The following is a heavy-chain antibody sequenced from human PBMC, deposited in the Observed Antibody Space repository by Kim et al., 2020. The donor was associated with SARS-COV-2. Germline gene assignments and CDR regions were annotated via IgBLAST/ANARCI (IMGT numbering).Heavy chain of an antibody. D-gene: IGHD4-17*01. CDR3: ARSRTKTTVLTPGY. J-gene: IGHJ4*02. V-gene: IGHV3-11*04. Sequence: GGSLRLSCAASGFTFSDYYMSWIRQAPGKGLEWVSYISSSGSTIYYADSVKGRFTISRDNAKNSLYLQMNSLRAEDTAVYYCARSRTKTTVLTPGYWGQGTLVTVSS. CDR1: GFTFSDYY. CDR2: ISSSGSTI.